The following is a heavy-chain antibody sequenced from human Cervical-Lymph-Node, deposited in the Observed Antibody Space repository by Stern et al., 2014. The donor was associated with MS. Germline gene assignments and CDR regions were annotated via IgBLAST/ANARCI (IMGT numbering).Heavy chain of an antibody. J-gene: IGHJ1*01. CDR2: LIIIFDTA. D-gene: IGHD3-22*01. CDR1: GGTFSNYA. CDR3: ARASDRSGYSPEYFQY. Sequence: QVQLVQSGPEGKKPGSSVKVACKASGGTFSNYAISWVRQDPGHGLEWMGGLIIIFDTANYAQKFQGRVTMSADESTSTAYMELSSLRSEDTAVYYCARASDRSGYSPEYFQYWGQGTPVTVSS. V-gene: IGHV1-69*01.